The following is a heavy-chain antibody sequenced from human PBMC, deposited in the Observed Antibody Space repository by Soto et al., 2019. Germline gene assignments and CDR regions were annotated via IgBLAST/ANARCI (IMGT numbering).Heavy chain of an antibody. J-gene: IGHJ4*02. CDR1: GGSMNRGNYH. CDR2: IYYTGSM. Sequence: QLQLQESGPGLVKPSETLSLTCSVSGGSMNRGNYHWGWIRQPPGKGLEWIGTIYYTGSMYYNPSLKRRVTISVDSSKNQFALKLNSVTAADTAVYYCARRQAGYGTSLPFEYWAQGTLVTVSS. CDR3: ARRQAGYGTSLPFEY. V-gene: IGHV4-39*01. D-gene: IGHD5-18*01.